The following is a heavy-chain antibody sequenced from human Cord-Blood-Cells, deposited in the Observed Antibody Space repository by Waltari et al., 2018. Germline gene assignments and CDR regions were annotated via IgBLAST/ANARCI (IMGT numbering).Heavy chain of an antibody. D-gene: IGHD2-21*01. V-gene: IGHV1-3*01. CDR3: ARDREGGLWF. Sequence: VQLVQSGAEVKKPGASVKVACKAAGYTFTSYYMLWVRQAPGQRFEWMGWINAGNGNTKYSQKFQGRVTITRDTSASTAYMELSSLRSEDTAVYYCARDREGGLWFGGQGTLVTVSS. J-gene: IGHJ4*02. CDR1: GYTFTSYY. CDR2: INAGNGNT.